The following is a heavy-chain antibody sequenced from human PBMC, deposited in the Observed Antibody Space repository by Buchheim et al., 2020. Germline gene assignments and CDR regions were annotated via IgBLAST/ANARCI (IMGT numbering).Heavy chain of an antibody. CDR3: AKDLYGDYGMDV. V-gene: IGHV3-23*01. CDR2: ISGSGGNT. J-gene: IGHJ6*02. Sequence: EVQLLESGGGLVQPGGSLRLSCAASGFTFSSYAMSWVRQAPGKGLEWVSLISGSGGNTYYAHSVRGRFTISRDTSKNTPYLQMNSLRAEDTAVYYCAKDLYGDYGMDVWGQGTT. D-gene: IGHD4-17*01. CDR1: GFTFSSYA.